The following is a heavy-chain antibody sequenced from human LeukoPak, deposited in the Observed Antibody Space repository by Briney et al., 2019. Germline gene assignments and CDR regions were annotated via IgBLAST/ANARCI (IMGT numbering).Heavy chain of an antibody. CDR2: IHHSGET. CDR1: GGSIRSSY. J-gene: IGHJ2*01. D-gene: IGHD5-12*01. CDR3: VRRGPVSGYRRGWNFDL. Sequence: SETLSLTCTVSGGSIRSSYWSWIRQPPGKRLQWLGYIHHSGETDYNPSLQSRVTISVDTSKNHFSLRLRSVSAADTAIYFCVRRGPVSGYRRGWNFDLWGRGTLVSVSS. V-gene: IGHV4-59*08.